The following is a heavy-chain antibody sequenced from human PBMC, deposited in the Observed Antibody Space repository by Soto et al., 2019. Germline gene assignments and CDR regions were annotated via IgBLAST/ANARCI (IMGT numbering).Heavy chain of an antibody. CDR3: ARAYYYDSSGYYDTRYYFDY. CDR2: IIPILGIA. CDR1: GGTFSSYT. Sequence: EASVKVSCKASGGTFSSYTISWVRQAPGQGLEWMGRIIPILGIANYAQKFQGRVTITADKSTSTAYMELSSLRSEDTAVYYCARAYYYDSSGYYDTRYYFDYWGQGTLVTVS. J-gene: IGHJ4*02. D-gene: IGHD3-22*01. V-gene: IGHV1-69*02.